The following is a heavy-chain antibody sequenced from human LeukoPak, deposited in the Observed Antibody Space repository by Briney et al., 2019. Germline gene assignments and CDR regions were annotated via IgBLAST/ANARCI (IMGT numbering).Heavy chain of an antibody. CDR3: ARVLDYFDSSGHPADGFDI. V-gene: IGHV1-69*01. Sequence: ASVKVSCKASGGTFSSYAISWVRQAPGQGLEWMGGIIPILGTANYAQKFQGRVTITADESTSAVSMELSSLRSEDTAAYYCARVLDYFDSSGHPADGFDIWGQGTMVTVSS. CDR2: IIPILGTA. D-gene: IGHD3-22*01. CDR1: GGTFSSYA. J-gene: IGHJ3*02.